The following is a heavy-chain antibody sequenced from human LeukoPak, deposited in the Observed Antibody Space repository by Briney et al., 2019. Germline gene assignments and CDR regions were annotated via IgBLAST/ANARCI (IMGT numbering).Heavy chain of an antibody. J-gene: IGHJ6*03. CDR3: ARHYSSGWYEYYYYYMDV. Sequence: SETLSLTCTVSGGSISSYYWTWIRQPPGKGLEWIGYIYSSGSTNYNPSLKSRVTISVDTSKNQFSLKLSSVTAADTAVYYCARHYSSGWYEYYYYYMDVWGKGTTVTVS. CDR2: IYSSGST. CDR1: GGSISSYY. D-gene: IGHD6-13*01. V-gene: IGHV4-59*08.